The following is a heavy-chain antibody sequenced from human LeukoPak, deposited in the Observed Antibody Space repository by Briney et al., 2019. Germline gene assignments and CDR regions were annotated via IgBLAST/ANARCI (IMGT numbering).Heavy chain of an antibody. Sequence: SETLSLTCTVSGGSISNSYYYWGWTRQPPGKGLEWIGYIYYSGSTYYNPSLKSRVTISVDTSKNQFSLKLSSVTAADTAVYYCARVLRGYCTNGVCYTAGFDPWGQGTLVTVSS. D-gene: IGHD2-8*01. V-gene: IGHV4-31*03. J-gene: IGHJ5*02. CDR1: GGSISNSYYY. CDR2: IYYSGST. CDR3: ARVLRGYCTNGVCYTAGFDP.